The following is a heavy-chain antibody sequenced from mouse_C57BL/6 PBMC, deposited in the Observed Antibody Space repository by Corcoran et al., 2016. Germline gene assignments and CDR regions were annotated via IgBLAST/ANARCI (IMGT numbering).Heavy chain of an antibody. D-gene: IGHD1-1*01. Sequence: QIQLVQSGPELKKPGETVKISCKASGYTFTTYGMSWVKQAPGKGLKWMGWINTYSGVPTYADDFKGRFAFSLETSASTAYLQINNLKNEDTATYFCARLDYYGSSFYAMDYWGQGTSVTVSS. J-gene: IGHJ4*01. CDR1: GYTFTTYG. CDR2: INTYSGVP. CDR3: ARLDYYGSSFYAMDY. V-gene: IGHV9-3*01.